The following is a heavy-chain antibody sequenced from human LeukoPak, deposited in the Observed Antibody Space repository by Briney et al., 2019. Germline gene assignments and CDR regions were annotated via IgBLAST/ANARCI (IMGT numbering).Heavy chain of an antibody. CDR3: AREWGDY. V-gene: IGHV3-30-3*01. CDR1: GFTFSSYA. CDR2: ISYDGSNK. D-gene: IGHD3-16*01. Sequence: GGSLRLSCAASGFTFSSYAMHWARQAPGKGLEWVAVISYDGSNKYYADSVKGRFTISRDNSKNTLYLQMNSLRAEDTAVYYCAREWGDYWGQGTLVTVSS. J-gene: IGHJ4*02.